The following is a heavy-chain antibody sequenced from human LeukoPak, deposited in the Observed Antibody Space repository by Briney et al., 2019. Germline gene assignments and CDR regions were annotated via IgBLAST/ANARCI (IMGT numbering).Heavy chain of an antibody. CDR1: GLAFSSYE. D-gene: IGHD6-19*01. CDR3: VREGPVPGSSFGFDV. V-gene: IGHV3-48*03. J-gene: IGHJ3*01. CDR2: ITSSGSKT. Sequence: GGSLRLSCAASGLAFSSYEVNWVRQAPGKGLEWISYITSSGSKTSYADSVKGRFSISRDNAKNSLYLQMNSLRAEDTAVYYCVREGPVPGSSFGFDVWGLGAMVTVSS.